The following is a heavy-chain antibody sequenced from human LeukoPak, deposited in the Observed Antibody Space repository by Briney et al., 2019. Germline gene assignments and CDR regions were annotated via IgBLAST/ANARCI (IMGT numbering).Heavy chain of an antibody. CDR2: ISSSSSYI. CDR3: ARDLESHYDFWSGYYYYGMDV. J-gene: IGHJ6*02. Sequence: PGRSLRLSCAASGFTFSSYSMNWVRQAPGKGLEWVSSISSSSSYIYYADSVKGRFTISRDDAKNSLYLQMNSLRAEDTAVYYCARDLESHYDFWSGYYYYGMDVWGQGTTVTVSS. D-gene: IGHD3-3*01. CDR1: GFTFSSYS. V-gene: IGHV3-21*01.